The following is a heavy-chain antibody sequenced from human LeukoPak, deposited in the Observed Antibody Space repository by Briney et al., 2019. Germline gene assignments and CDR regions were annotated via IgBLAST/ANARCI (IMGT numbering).Heavy chain of an antibody. CDR2: INHNGNVN. J-gene: IGHJ6*02. Sequence: PGGSLRLSCAASGFTFSSYWMNWARQAPGKGLEWVASINHNGNVNYYVDSVKGRFTISRDNSKNTLYLQMNSLRAEDTAVYYCARGTPDYGGNSVYYYYGMDVWGQGTTVTVSS. CDR3: ARGTPDYGGNSVYYYYGMDV. CDR1: GFTFSSYW. V-gene: IGHV3-7*03. D-gene: IGHD4-23*01.